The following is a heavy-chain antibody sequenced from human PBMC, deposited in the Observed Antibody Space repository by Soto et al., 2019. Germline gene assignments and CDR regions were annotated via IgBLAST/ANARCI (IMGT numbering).Heavy chain of an antibody. J-gene: IGHJ5*02. V-gene: IGHV4-59*08. D-gene: IGHD2-21*01. CDR1: GGSFSPNY. Sequence: PSETLSLTCSISGGSFSPNYWAWFRQSPGKGLEWIGYIYYAGTTSYNPSLKSRVTLSLETSKNQFSLRLSSVTASVTAVYYCARLGAYYQSLDPWGQGTLVTVSS. CDR3: ARLGAYYQSLDP. CDR2: IYYAGTT.